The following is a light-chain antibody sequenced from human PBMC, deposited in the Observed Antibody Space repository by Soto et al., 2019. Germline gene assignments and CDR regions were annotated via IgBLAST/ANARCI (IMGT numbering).Light chain of an antibody. CDR3: QQDGSSPWT. J-gene: IGKJ1*01. V-gene: IGKV3-20*01. Sequence: QAPTTLEERPGGKATRSCRASQSVSSNNLVWYQQKPGQAPRLLIYGASYRAAGIPDRFSGSGSRTDFTCALSRLEPEHFAPYDCQQDGSSPWTFGQGTKVDIK. CDR2: GAS. CDR1: QSVSSNN.